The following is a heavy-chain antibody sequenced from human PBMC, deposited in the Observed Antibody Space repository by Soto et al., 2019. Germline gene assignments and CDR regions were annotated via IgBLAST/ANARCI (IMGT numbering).Heavy chain of an antibody. V-gene: IGHV4-30-4*01. CDR2: IYYSGST. D-gene: IGHD2-21*01. CDR3: ARVQGGEYYYYYGMDV. J-gene: IGHJ6*02. Sequence: SETLSLTCTVSGGSISSGDYYWSWIRQPPGKGLEWIGYIYYSGSTYYNPSLKSRVTISVDTSKNQFSLKLSSVTAADTAVYYCARVQGGEYYYYYGMDVWGQGTTVTVS. CDR1: GGSISSGDYY.